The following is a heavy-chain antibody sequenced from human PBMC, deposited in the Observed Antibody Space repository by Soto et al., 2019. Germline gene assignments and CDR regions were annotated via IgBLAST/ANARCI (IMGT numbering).Heavy chain of an antibody. CDR2: ISSSSSYI. D-gene: IGHD3-10*01. Sequence: GGSLRLSCAASGFTFSSYSMNWVRQAPGKGLEWVSSISSSSSYIYYADSVKGRFTISRDNAKNSLYLQINSLRAEDTAVYYCAGNYYGSGSYDYWGQGTLVTVSS. CDR1: GFTFSSYS. CDR3: AGNYYGSGSYDY. J-gene: IGHJ4*02. V-gene: IGHV3-21*01.